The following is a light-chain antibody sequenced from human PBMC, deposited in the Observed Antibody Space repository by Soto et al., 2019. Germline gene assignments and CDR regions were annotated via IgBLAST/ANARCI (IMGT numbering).Light chain of an antibody. J-gene: IGKJ4*01. CDR2: GAS. CDR3: QQYDNWPLT. Sequence: EIVMTQSPATLSVSPGARATLSCRASQSVGSDLVWYRQKPGQAPRLLMYGASTRATGIPARFSGSGSGTEFTLTISSLQSEDFAVYYCQQYDNWPLTFGGGTKVDIK. CDR1: QSVGSD. V-gene: IGKV3-15*01.